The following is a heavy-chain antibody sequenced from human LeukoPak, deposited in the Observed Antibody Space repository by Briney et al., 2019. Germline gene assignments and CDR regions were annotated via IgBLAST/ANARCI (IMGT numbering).Heavy chain of an antibody. V-gene: IGHV3-23*01. Sequence: GGSLRLSCAASGFTFSSYAMSWVRQAPGEGLEWVSAISGSGGSTYYADSVKGRFTISRDNSKNTLYLQMNSLRAEDTAVYYCAKVGRHYYDSSGYYYFDYWGQGTLVTVSS. CDR3: AKVGRHYYDSSGYYYFDY. CDR1: GFTFSSYA. D-gene: IGHD3-22*01. CDR2: ISGSGGST. J-gene: IGHJ4*02.